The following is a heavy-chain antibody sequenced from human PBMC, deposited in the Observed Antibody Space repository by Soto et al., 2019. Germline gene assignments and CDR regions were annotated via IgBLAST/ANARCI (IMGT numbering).Heavy chain of an antibody. Sequence: PSETLSLTCTVSGCSISGYYWGWIRQPPGKGLEWMGYIFYTGSSNYNPSLKSRVTMSVDTSKNQLSLSLSSVTAADTAVYHCARGFSTSWYTYYFDYWGQGTLVTVSS. J-gene: IGHJ4*02. CDR3: ARGFSTSWYTYYFDY. CDR2: IFYTGSS. V-gene: IGHV4-59*08. D-gene: IGHD2-2*02. CDR1: GCSISGYY.